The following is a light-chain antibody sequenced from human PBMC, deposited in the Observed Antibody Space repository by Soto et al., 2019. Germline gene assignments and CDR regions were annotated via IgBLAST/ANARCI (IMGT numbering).Light chain of an antibody. CDR3: QQRNVWHPIT. CDR2: DAS. V-gene: IGKV3-11*01. J-gene: IGKJ5*01. CDR1: QSVRTS. Sequence: VLTHSPATLSLSPGERDTLYCRASQSVRTSLAWYQHKPGQAPRLLIYDASLRANGVPARFGGSVSGTDFTLTINSLEPEDFASYYCQQRNVWHPITFGQGTRLDIK.